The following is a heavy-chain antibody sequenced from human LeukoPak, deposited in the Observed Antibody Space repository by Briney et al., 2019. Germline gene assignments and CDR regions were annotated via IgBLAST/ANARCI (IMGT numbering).Heavy chain of an antibody. CDR3: AKERNIRAGATD. CDR2: ISAYDGNT. CDR1: GYTFTSYG. D-gene: IGHD4/OR15-4a*01. J-gene: IGHJ4*02. Sequence: GASVKVSCKASGYTFTSYGISWVRQAPGQGLEWMGWISAYDGNTNYAQKFQGRATMTTDTSTSTAYMALRSLRYDDTAVYYCAKERNIRAGATDWGQGTLVTVSS. V-gene: IGHV1-18*01.